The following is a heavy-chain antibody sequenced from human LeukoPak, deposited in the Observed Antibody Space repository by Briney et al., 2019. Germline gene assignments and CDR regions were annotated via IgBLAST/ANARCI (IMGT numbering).Heavy chain of an antibody. CDR1: GFTFSSYA. Sequence: GGSLRLSCAASGFTFSSYAMHWVRQAPGKGLEWVAVISYDGSNKYYADSVKGRFTISRDNSKNTLYLQMNSLRAEDTAVYYCAGDGDCSSTSCYVGAFDIWGQGTMVTVSS. CDR2: ISYDGSNK. CDR3: AGDGDCSSTSCYVGAFDI. J-gene: IGHJ3*02. D-gene: IGHD2-2*01. V-gene: IGHV3-30*04.